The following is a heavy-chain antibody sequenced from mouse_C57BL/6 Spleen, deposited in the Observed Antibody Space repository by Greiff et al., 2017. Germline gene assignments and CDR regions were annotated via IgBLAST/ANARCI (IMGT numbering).Heavy chain of an antibody. V-gene: IGHV5-17*01. J-gene: IGHJ3*01. CDR1: GFTFSDYG. D-gene: IGHD1-1*02. Sequence: EVKLRESGGGLVKPGGSLKLSCAASGFTFSDYGMHWVRQAPEKGLEWVAYISSGSSTIYYADTVKGRFTISRDNAKNTLFLQMTSLRSEDTAMYYCARDYSWFAYWGQGTLVTVSA. CDR3: ARDYSWFAY. CDR2: ISSGSSTI.